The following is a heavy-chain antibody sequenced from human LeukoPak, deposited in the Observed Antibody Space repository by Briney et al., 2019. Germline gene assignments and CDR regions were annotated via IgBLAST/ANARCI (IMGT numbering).Heavy chain of an antibody. CDR1: GYTFTIYG. CDR2: ISAYNGNT. CDR3: ARGTPYYYDSSGYNYFDY. V-gene: IGHV1-18*01. Sequence: ASVKVSCKASGYTFTIYGISWVRQAPGQGPEWMGWISAYNGNTNYAQKLQGRVTMTTDTSTSTDYMELRSLRSDDTAVYYCARGTPYYYDSSGYNYFDYWGQGTLVTVSS. J-gene: IGHJ4*02. D-gene: IGHD3-22*01.